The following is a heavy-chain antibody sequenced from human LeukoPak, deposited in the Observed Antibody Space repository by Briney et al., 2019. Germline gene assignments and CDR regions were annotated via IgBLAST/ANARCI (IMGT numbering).Heavy chain of an antibody. V-gene: IGHV4-59*01. J-gene: IGHJ2*01. CDR3: ARGGWSIDF. Sequence: SENLSLTCTVSGGSMSGYYWSWIRQPPGKGPELIGYVHSSGDTGCNPSLKSRVTISVDTSKSQFSLGLRSVTTADTAVYYCARGGWSIDFWGRGTLVTVSS. CDR2: VHSSGDT. D-gene: IGHD2-15*01. CDR1: GGSMSGYY.